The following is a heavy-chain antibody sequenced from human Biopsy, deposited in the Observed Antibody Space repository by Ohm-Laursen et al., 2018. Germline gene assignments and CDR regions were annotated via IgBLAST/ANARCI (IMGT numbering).Heavy chain of an antibody. V-gene: IGHV1-46*01. CDR3: ARNTGWYGDLYYFDY. D-gene: IGHD6-19*01. Sequence: SVKVSCKVSGYSFTSYYMHWVRQAPGQGLEWMGMINPSGSTTSYPQIFQGRVTMTRGTSKSTVYMELSSLRSADTAVYFCARNTGWYGDLYYFDYWGQGTLVTVSS. CDR1: GYSFTSYY. CDR2: INPSGSTT. J-gene: IGHJ4*02.